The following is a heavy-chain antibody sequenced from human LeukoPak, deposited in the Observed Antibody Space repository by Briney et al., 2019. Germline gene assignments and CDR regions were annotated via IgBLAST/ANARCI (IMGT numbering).Heavy chain of an antibody. V-gene: IGHV4-39*01. D-gene: IGHD5-24*01. CDR3: ARRTMAIYFDY. J-gene: IGHJ4*02. Sequence: SETLSLSCTVSGGSISSSSYYWGWIRQPPGKGLEWIGSIYYGGSTYYNPSLKSRVTISVDTSKNQFSLKLSSVTAADTAVYYRARRTMAIYFDYWGQGTLVTVSS. CDR1: GGSISSSSYY. CDR2: IYYGGST.